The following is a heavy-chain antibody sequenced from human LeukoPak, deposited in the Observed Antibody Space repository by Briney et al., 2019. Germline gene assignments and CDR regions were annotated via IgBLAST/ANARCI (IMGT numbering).Heavy chain of an antibody. D-gene: IGHD3-3*01. CDR3: ARIRDDFWSGFMPSFDY. CDR1: GGSFSGYY. V-gene: IGHV4-34*01. CDR2: INHSGST. J-gene: IGHJ4*02. Sequence: PSETLSLTCAVYGGSFSGYYWSWIRQPPGKGLEWIGEINHSGSTNYNPSLKSRVTISVDTSKNQFSLKLSSVTAADTAVYYCARIRDDFWSGFMPSFDYWGQGTLVTVSS.